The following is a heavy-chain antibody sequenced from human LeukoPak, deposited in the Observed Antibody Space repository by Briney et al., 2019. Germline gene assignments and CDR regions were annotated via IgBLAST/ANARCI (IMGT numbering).Heavy chain of an antibody. D-gene: IGHD2-2*01. CDR2: ISSSSSYI. CDR3: ARGGPYCSSTSRYYLGPIDS. Sequence: GGSLRLSCAASGFTFSSYSMNWVRQAPGKGLEWVSSISSSSSYIYYADSVKGRFTISRDNAKNSLYLQMNSLRAEDTAVYYCARGGPYCSSTSRYYLGPIDSWGQGTLVTVSS. CDR1: GFTFSSYS. V-gene: IGHV3-21*01. J-gene: IGHJ4*02.